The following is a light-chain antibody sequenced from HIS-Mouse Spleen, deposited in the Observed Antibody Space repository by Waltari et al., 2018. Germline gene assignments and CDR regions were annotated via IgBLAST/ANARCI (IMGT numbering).Light chain of an antibody. CDR2: EVS. CDR3: SSYTSSSPYVV. V-gene: IGLV2-14*01. CDR1: SSDVGGYNY. J-gene: IGLJ2*01. Sequence: QSALTQPASVSGSPGQSITISCTGTSSDVGGYNYVPWYQQHPGKAPKLMIYEVSNRPSGVSNRFSGSKSGNTASLTISGIQAEDEADYYCSSYTSSSPYVVFGGGTKLTVL.